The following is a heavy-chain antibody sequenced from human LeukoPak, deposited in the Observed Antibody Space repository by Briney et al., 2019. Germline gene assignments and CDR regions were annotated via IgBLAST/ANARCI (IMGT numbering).Heavy chain of an antibody. J-gene: IGHJ6*03. Sequence: SETLSLTCTVSGGSISSSSYYWGWIRQPPGKGLEWIGTIYYSGSTYYNPSLKSRVTISVDTSKNQFSLKLSSVTAADTAVYYCARGRRIVVVLGATRTHRDYYMDVWGKGTTVTVSS. CDR3: ARGRRIVVVLGATRTHRDYYMDV. D-gene: IGHD2-15*01. V-gene: IGHV4-39*01. CDR2: IYYSGST. CDR1: GGSISSSSYY.